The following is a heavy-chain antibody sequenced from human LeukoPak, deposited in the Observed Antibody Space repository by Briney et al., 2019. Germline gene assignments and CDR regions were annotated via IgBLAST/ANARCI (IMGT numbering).Heavy chain of an antibody. J-gene: IGHJ4*02. D-gene: IGHD6-13*01. CDR1: GYTFTSYY. V-gene: IGHV1-46*04. CDR3: AKARKGIAAAGTLDY. CDR2: IHPSGGST. Sequence: SGKVSCKASGYTFTSYYMHLVRQPPGQGLGWMGIIHPSGGSTSTTQKSQGRMTITTNMSTSTIYMELSSLRTEDTAVYYCAKARKGIAAAGTLDYWGEGTLVTVSS.